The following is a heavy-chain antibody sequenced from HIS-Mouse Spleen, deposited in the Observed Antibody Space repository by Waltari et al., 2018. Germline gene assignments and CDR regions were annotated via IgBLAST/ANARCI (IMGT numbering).Heavy chain of an antibody. CDR1: GFTFSSYS. CDR2: LSSSSSYI. D-gene: IGHD3-10*01. V-gene: IGHV3-21*01. Sequence: AASGFTFSSYSMNWVRQAPGKGLEWVSSLSSSSSYIYYADSVKGRFTISRDNAKNSLYLQMNSLRAEDTAVYYCARAQPSHYYGSGSYFDYWGQGTLVTVSS. J-gene: IGHJ4*02. CDR3: ARAQPSHYYGSGSYFDY.